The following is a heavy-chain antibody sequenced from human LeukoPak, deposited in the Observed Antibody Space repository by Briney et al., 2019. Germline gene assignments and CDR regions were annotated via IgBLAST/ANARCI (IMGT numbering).Heavy chain of an antibody. Sequence: GGSLRLSCAASGSTFSSYWMHWVRQVPGKGLVWVSRINSDGSSTSYADSVKGRFTISRDNAKNTLYVQMNSLRAEDTAVYYCSTGSGHASDIWGRGTMVTVSS. CDR2: INSDGSST. V-gene: IGHV3-74*01. CDR3: STGSGHASDI. J-gene: IGHJ3*02. D-gene: IGHD3-10*01. CDR1: GSTFSSYW.